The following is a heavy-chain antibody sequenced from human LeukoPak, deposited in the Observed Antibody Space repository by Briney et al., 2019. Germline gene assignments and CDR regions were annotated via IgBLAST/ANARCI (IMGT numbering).Heavy chain of an antibody. D-gene: IGHD1-26*01. CDR3: ARDLALVRDGGSFDYYYYMDV. V-gene: IGHV1-46*01. Sequence: ASVKVSCKASGYTFTSYYMHWVRQAPGQGLEWMGIINPSGGSTSYAQKFQGRVTMTRDTSTSTVYMELSSLRSEDTAVYSCARDLALVRDGGSFDYYYYMDVWGKGTTVTVSS. CDR2: INPSGGST. CDR1: GYTFTSYY. J-gene: IGHJ6*03.